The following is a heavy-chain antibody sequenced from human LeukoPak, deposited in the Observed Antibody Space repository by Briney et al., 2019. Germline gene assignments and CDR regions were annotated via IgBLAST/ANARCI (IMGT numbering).Heavy chain of an antibody. CDR2: IWYDGSNK. D-gene: IGHD6-6*01. V-gene: IGHV3-33*01. CDR1: GFTFSSYG. CDR3: ARHIAALRFDP. J-gene: IGHJ5*02. Sequence: GGSLRLSCAASGFTFSSYGMHWVRQAPGKGLEWVAVIWYDGSNKDYADSVEGRFTISRDNSKNTLYLQMNSLRAEDTAVYYCARHIAALRFDPWGQGTLVTVSS.